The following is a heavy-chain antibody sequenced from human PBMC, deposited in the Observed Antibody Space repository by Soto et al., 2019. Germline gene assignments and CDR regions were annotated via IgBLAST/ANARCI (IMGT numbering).Heavy chain of an antibody. V-gene: IGHV3-23*01. Sequence: PGGSKRLSCAASGFRCNNYAMTWVRQAPGKGLEWVSTILTSGATYYADSVRGRFTISRDNSKSTLYLQMNSLRVDDTAEYYCAKDLFDYWGQGTQVTVSS. CDR2: ILTSGAT. J-gene: IGHJ4*02. CDR1: GFRCNNYA. D-gene: IGHD3-10*02. CDR3: AKDLFDY.